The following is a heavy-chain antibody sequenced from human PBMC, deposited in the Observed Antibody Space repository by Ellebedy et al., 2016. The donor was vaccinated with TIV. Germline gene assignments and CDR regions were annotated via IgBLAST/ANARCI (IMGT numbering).Heavy chain of an antibody. J-gene: IGHJ1*01. CDR1: GFTFSNYA. CDR3: ICKGMSASLY. V-gene: IGHV3-23*01. CDR2: ISSSGDST. D-gene: IGHD6-6*01. Sequence: PGGSLRLSCAASGFTFSNYAMNWVRQAPGKGLEWVSGISSSGDSTYYADSVKGRFTVSRDNSKNTLFLQVNSLRAEHTAVYYCICKGMSASLYWGQGTLVTVSS.